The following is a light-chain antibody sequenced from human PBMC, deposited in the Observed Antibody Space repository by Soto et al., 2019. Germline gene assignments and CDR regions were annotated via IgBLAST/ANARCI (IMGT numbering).Light chain of an antibody. J-gene: IGKJ1*01. V-gene: IGKV3-15*01. CDR1: QSVSSN. Sequence: EIVMTQSPATLSVSPGERATLSCRASQSVSSNLAWYQQKPGQAPRLLIYGVSTRATGIPDRFSGSGSGTEFTLSISSLQSEDFAVYYCQQYYNWPRTFGQGTKVDI. CDR3: QQYYNWPRT. CDR2: GVS.